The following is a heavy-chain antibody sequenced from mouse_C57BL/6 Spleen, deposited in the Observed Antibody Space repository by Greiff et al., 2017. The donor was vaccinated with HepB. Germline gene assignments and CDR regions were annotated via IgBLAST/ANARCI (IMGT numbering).Heavy chain of an antibody. CDR3: ARSAYYSNYDAWFAY. V-gene: IGHV1-39*01. CDR1: GYSFTDYN. CDR2: INPNYGTT. J-gene: IGHJ3*01. Sequence: LVESGPELVKPGASVKISCKASGYSFTDYNMNWVKQSNGKSLEWIGVINPNYGTTSYNQKFKGKATLTVDQSSSTAYMQLNSLTSEDSAVYYCARSAYYSNYDAWFAYWGQGTLVTVSA. D-gene: IGHD2-5*01.